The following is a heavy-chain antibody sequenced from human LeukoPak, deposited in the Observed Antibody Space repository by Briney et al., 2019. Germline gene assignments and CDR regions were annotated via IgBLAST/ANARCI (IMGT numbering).Heavy chain of an antibody. V-gene: IGHV4-61*02. D-gene: IGHD3-10*01. CDR1: GGSISSGSYY. CDR3: ASRNSGSYSQLDY. Sequence: PSETLSLTCTVSGGSISSGSYYWSWIRQPAGKGLEWIGRIYTSGSTNYNPSLKSRVTISVDTSKNQFSLKLSSVTAADTAVYYCASRNSGSYSQLDYWGQGTLVTVSS. CDR2: IYTSGST. J-gene: IGHJ4*02.